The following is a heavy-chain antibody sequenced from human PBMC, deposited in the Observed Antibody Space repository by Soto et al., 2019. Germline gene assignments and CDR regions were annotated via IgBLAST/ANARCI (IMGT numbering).Heavy chain of an antibody. J-gene: IGHJ5*02. CDR1: GFTFSSYG. Sequence: QVQLVESGGGVVQPGRSLRLSCAASGFTFSSYGMNWVRQAPGKGLEWVAVISSDGGNKYYADSLKDRFSISRDNSKNTLYLQMNSLRAEDTAVYYCAKGGYGSGTYYASWGQGTLVTVSS. CDR2: ISSDGGNK. D-gene: IGHD3-10*01. V-gene: IGHV3-30*18. CDR3: AKGGYGSGTYYAS.